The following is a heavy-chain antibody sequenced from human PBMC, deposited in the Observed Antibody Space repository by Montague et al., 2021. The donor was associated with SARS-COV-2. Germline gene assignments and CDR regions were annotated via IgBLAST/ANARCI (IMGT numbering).Heavy chain of an antibody. J-gene: IGHJ3*02. CDR1: GFTFSKYS. CDR2: ISTSSLYI. CDR3: ARALSASYSVGGDSFDI. Sequence: SLRLSCAASGFTFSKYSMNWVRQAPGKGLEWVSSISTSSLYIYYAASVKGRFTIPRATAKNSLFLQMDSLRAEDTAVYYCARALSASYSVGGDSFDIWGQGTMVTV. D-gene: IGHD5/OR15-5a*01. V-gene: IGHV3-21*01.